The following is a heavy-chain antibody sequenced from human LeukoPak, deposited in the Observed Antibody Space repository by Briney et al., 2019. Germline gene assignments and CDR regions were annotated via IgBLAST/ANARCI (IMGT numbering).Heavy chain of an antibody. D-gene: IGHD1-26*01. CDR3: ARGATNRFDY. Sequence: GGSLRLSCAASGFTFSNYWMHWVRQAPGKGLVWVSRIYTDGSSTNYADSVKGRFTISRDNAKNTLYLQMNSLRGEDTAVYYCARGATNRFDYWGQGTLVTVSS. V-gene: IGHV3-74*01. CDR1: GFTFSNYW. CDR2: IYTDGSST. J-gene: IGHJ4*02.